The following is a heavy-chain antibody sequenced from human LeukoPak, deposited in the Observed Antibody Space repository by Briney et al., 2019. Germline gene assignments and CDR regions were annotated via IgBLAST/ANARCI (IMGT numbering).Heavy chain of an antibody. CDR2: IHPGNSDT. J-gene: IGHJ4*02. D-gene: IGHD5-18*01. Sequence: GESLKISCEVSGYSFPNYWIGWVRQIPGKDLEWVAIIHPGNSDTRYSPSFQGQVTISADKSTSTAYLQWNSLKASDTAMYYCARHNNYAFDYLGQGTLVAVSS. CDR1: GYSFPNYW. V-gene: IGHV5-51*01. CDR3: ARHNNYAFDY.